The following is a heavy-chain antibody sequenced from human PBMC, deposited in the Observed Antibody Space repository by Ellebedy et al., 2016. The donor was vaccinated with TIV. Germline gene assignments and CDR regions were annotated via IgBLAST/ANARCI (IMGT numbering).Heavy chain of an antibody. Sequence: GESLKISCASSGFTFSTYGFHWVRQAPGKGLQWLSFVPNDGRVVLYVDSVKGRFTVSRDSSKSTIYLQMRSLRREETAIYYCAREPRLQPGASLDYWGQGALVTVSS. CDR2: VPNDGRVV. V-gene: IGHV3-30*02. CDR3: AREPRLQPGASLDY. CDR1: GFTFSTYG. J-gene: IGHJ4*02. D-gene: IGHD4-11*01.